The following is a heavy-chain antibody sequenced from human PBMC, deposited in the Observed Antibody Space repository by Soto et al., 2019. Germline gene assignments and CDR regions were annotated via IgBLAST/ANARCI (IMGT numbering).Heavy chain of an antibody. D-gene: IGHD3-10*01. V-gene: IGHV1-18*04. CDR2: ISAYNGNT. J-gene: IGHJ4*02. CDR3: ARTSRVWFGEPRYDS. CDR1: GYTFTSYG. Sequence: ASVKVSCKASGYTFTSYGISWVRQAPGQGLEWMGWISAYNGNTNYAQKLQGRVTMTTDTSTSTAYMELRSLRSDDTAVYYCARTSRVWFGEPRYDSWGQGTLVTVSS.